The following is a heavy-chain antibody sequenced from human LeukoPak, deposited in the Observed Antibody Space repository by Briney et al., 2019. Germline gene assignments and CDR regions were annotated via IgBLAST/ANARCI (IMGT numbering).Heavy chain of an antibody. CDR2: LDPNDGHT. J-gene: IGHJ3*02. V-gene: IGHV1-46*01. CDR1: GYTFTNHY. D-gene: IGHD1-26*01. CDR3: ARLSSGSYTRGTFDI. Sequence: AASVKVSCKASGYTFTNHYMHWVRQAPGQGLEWMGILDPNDGHTTYAQMFQGRVTMTRDASSNTVYMELSSLRYEDTAVYFCARLSSGSYTRGTFDIWGQGTLVTVSS.